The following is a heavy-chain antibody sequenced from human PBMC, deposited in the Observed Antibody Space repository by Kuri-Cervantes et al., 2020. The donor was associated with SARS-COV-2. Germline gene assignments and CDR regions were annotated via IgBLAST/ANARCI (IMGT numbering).Heavy chain of an antibody. CDR3: ATISDYGGHPNPDYFDY. V-gene: IGHV3-7*01. CDR1: GFTFSSSW. D-gene: IGHD4-23*01. J-gene: IGHJ4*02. CDR2: IKQDGSEK. Sequence: GESLKISCAASGFTFSSSWRSWVRQAPGKGLEWVANIKQDGSEKYYVDSVKGRFSISRDNAKNSLYLQVNSLRAEDTAVYYCATISDYGGHPNPDYFDYWGQGTPVTVSS.